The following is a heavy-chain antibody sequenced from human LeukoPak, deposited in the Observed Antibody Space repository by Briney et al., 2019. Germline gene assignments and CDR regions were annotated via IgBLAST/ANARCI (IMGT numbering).Heavy chain of an antibody. CDR1: GYSFTSYW. CDR3: ARHEGPVTGYSSSWPDY. CDR2: IYPGDSDT. V-gene: IGHV5-51*01. D-gene: IGHD6-13*01. Sequence: GESLKISCKGSGYSFTSYWIGWVRQMPGKGLEWMGIIYPGDSDTRYSPSFQGQVTISADKSISTAYLQWSSLKASDTAMYYCARHEGPVTGYSSSWPDYWGQGTLVTVSS. J-gene: IGHJ4*02.